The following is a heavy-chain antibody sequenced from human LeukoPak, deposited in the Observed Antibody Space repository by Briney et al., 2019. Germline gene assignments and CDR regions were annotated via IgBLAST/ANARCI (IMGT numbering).Heavy chain of an antibody. D-gene: IGHD2-2*01. V-gene: IGHV3-9*01. Sequence: GGSLRLSCAASGFTFSGSAMHWVRQAPGKGLEWVSGISWNSGSIGYADSVKGRFTISRDNAKNSLYLQMNSLRAEDTALYYCAKGYCSSTSCYEFDYWGQGTLVTVSS. CDR2: ISWNSGSI. CDR3: AKGYCSSTSCYEFDY. CDR1: GFTFSGSA. J-gene: IGHJ4*02.